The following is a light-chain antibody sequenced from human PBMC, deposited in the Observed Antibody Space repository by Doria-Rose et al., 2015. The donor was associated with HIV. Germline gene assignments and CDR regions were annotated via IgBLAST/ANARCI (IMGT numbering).Light chain of an antibody. V-gene: IGKV3-20*01. Sequence: EIVMTQSPGTLSLSPGERATLSCRASQSFSSTYLAWYQHIPGKAPSLLIYDGSTRATGIPDRFSASGSGTDFTLTINRLEPEDFALYYCHQYGTSWTFGQGTKVEI. CDR3: HQYGTSWT. CDR1: QSFSSTY. J-gene: IGKJ1*01. CDR2: DGS.